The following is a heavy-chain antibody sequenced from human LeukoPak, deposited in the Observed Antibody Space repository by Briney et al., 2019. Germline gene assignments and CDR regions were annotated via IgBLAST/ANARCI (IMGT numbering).Heavy chain of an antibody. CDR2: VHHSGTI. D-gene: IGHD6-13*01. V-gene: IGHV4-4*02. J-gene: IGHJ4*02. CDR3: ARGEDSASWFVDY. CDR1: GGSISSSNW. Sequence: SGTLSLTCAVSGGSISSSNWWIWVRQPPGKGLEWIGDVHHSGTINYNPSLKSRVTISVDKSKNQFSLKVSSVTAADTAVYYCARGEDSASWFVDYWGQGTLVTVSS.